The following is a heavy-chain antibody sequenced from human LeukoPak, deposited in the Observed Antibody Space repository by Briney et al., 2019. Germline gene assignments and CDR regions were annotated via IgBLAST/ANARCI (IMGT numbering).Heavy chain of an antibody. CDR2: IFHTGST. J-gene: IGHJ4*02. V-gene: IGHV4-38-2*02. CDR1: GDSISSGNY. CDR3: ANLPGYSSGWSYFDY. Sequence: PSETLSLTCTVSGDSISSGNYWGWIRQPPGKGLEWIGSIFHTGSTYFNLSLKSRVTISVDTSKNQFSLKLSSVTAADTAVYYCANLPGYSSGWSYFDYWGQGTLVTVSS. D-gene: IGHD6-19*01.